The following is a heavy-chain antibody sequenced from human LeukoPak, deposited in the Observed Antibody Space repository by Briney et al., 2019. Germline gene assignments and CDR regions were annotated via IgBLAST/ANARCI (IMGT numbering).Heavy chain of an antibody. D-gene: IGHD3-16*01. CDR2: INSDGSST. CDR1: GFTFSSYW. CDR3: ERKGLIDDGGSFDI. J-gene: IGHJ3*02. Sequence: PGGSLRLSCAASGFTFSSYWMHWVRQAPGKGLVWVSRINSDGSSTSYADSVKGRFTISRDNAKNTLYLQMNSLRAEDTAVYYCERKGLIDDGGSFDIWGQGTMVTVSS. V-gene: IGHV3-74*01.